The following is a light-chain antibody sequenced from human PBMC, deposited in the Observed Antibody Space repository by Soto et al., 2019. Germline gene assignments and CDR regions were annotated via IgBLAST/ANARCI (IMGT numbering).Light chain of an antibody. V-gene: IGKV1-5*03. Sequence: DIQMTQSPSTLSASVGDRVTIICRASQSISSWLAWYQQKPGKAPKLLIYKASSLESGVPSRFSGSGSGTEFTLTISSLQPGDFATYYCQQYNSYSWTFGQGTKVEIK. CDR3: QQYNSYSWT. J-gene: IGKJ1*01. CDR2: KAS. CDR1: QSISSW.